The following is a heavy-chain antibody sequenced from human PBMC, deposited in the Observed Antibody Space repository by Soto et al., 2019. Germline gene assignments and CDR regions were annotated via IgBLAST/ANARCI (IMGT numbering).Heavy chain of an antibody. V-gene: IGHV6-1*01. CDR2: TYYRSKWYN. Sequence: SQTLSLTCAISGDSVSSNSAAWNWIRQSPSRGLEWLGRTYYRSKWYNDYAVSVKSRITINPDTSKNQFSLQLNSVTPEETAVYYCARVQIEAGIRAAASNNWFDHWGQGTLVTVSS. J-gene: IGHJ5*02. CDR1: GDSVSSNSAA. D-gene: IGHD6-13*01. CDR3: ARVQIEAGIRAAASNNWFDH.